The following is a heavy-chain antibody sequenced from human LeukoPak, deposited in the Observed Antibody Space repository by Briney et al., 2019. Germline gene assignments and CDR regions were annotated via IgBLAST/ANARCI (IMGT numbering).Heavy chain of an antibody. D-gene: IGHD2-15*01. Sequence: GGSLRLSCAASGSTFSSYEMNWVRQAPGKGLEWVSYISSSGSTIHYADSVKGRLTISRDNAKNSLYLQMNSLRAEDTAVYYCARLGYCSGGSCYFLGLTDWGQGTLVTVSS. CDR1: GSTFSSYE. V-gene: IGHV3-48*03. J-gene: IGHJ4*02. CDR3: ARLGYCSGGSCYFLGLTD. CDR2: ISSSGSTI.